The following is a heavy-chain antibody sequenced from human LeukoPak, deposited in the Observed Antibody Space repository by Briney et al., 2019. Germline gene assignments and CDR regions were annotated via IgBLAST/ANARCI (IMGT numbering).Heavy chain of an antibody. CDR3: ARQALWFFDH. J-gene: IGHJ4*02. V-gene: IGHV4-39*01. CDR1: GGSISSNSNY. D-gene: IGHD2-21*01. Sequence: SETLSLTCTVSGGSISSNSNYWAWIRQPPGRGLEWIGSISYGGSTYYSPSLESRVTISVDTSKNQFSLKLSSVTAADTAEYYCARQALWFFDHWGQGTLVTVSS. CDR2: ISYGGST.